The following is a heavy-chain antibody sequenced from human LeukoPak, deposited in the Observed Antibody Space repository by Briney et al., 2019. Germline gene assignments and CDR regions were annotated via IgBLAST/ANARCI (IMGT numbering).Heavy chain of an antibody. CDR1: GFTFSSYG. CDR2: ISYDGSNK. V-gene: IGHV3-30*03. D-gene: IGHD2-15*01. Sequence: GGSLRLSCAASGFTFSSYGMHWVRQAPGKGLEWVAVISYDGSNKYYADSVKGRFTISRDNSKNTLYLQMNSLRAGDTAVYYCATLLYYWGQGTLVTVSS. J-gene: IGHJ4*02. CDR3: ATLLYY.